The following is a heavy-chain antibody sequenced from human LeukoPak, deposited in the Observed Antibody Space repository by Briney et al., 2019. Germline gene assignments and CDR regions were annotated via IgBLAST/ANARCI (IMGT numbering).Heavy chain of an antibody. D-gene: IGHD2-21*01. CDR2: IIPIFGTA. CDR1: GGTFSSYA. Sequence: SVKVSCKASGGTFSSYAISWVRQAPGQGLEWMGGIIPIFGTANYAQKFQGRVTITADESTSTAYRELSSLRSDDSALYYCAGEDCGGGPCRQGFDYWGQGTLVTVSS. V-gene: IGHV1-69*13. J-gene: IGHJ4*02. CDR3: AGEDCGGGPCRQGFDY.